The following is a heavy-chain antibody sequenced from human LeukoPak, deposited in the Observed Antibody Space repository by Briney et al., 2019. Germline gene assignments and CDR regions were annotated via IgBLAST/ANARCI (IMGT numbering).Heavy chain of an antibody. Sequence: PGGSLRLSCAASGFSLSGYCMTWVRQAPGKGLEWVARLHADGSEMYYVDSVKGRFTISRDNAKNSLYLQVNSLRVEDTAVYYCARGGYSFDYLGQGTLVTVSS. D-gene: IGHD5-12*01. CDR3: ARGGYSFDY. V-gene: IGHV3-7*01. CDR1: GFSLSGYC. J-gene: IGHJ4*02. CDR2: LHADGSEM.